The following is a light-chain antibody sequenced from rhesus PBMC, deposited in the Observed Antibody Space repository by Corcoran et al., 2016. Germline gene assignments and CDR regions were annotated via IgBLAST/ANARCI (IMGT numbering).Light chain of an antibody. V-gene: IGKV3-24*04. CDR2: GAS. Sequence: ETVVTQSPATLSLSPGERATLSCRASQSVGSYLAWYQQKPGQAPRLLIYGASRRATGIPDRFSGSWSGTEFTLTISSLEPEDVGVYYCQQSSNLWTFGQGTKVEIK. CDR1: QSVGSY. J-gene: IGKJ1*01. CDR3: QQSSNLWT.